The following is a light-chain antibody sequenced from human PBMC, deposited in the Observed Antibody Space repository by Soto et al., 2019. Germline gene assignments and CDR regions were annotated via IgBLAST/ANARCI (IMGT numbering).Light chain of an antibody. Sequence: DIQLTQSPSFLSAAVGDRVTITCRASQGISSYLAWYQQKPGIAPKLLIFAASTLQNGVPSRFSGSGSGTEFTLTISSLQPEDFATYYCLHLNSYSPDTFGPGTKVDIK. CDR1: QGISSY. J-gene: IGKJ3*01. CDR2: AAS. CDR3: LHLNSYSPDT. V-gene: IGKV1-9*01.